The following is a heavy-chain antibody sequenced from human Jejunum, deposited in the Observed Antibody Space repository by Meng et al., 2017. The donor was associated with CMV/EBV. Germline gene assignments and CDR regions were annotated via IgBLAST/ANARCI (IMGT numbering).Heavy chain of an antibody. CDR3: ARGLALAPIDY. CDR1: GDNISGYY. Sequence: KAAGDNISGYYIHWVRQDPGQGLEWMGWINPNRGDTNYPQKFQGRVTMTRDTHTSTAYLDLSRLRSDDTAVYYCARGLALAPIDYGGQGTLVTVSS. D-gene: IGHD6-19*01. CDR2: INPNRGDT. J-gene: IGHJ4*02. V-gene: IGHV1-2*02.